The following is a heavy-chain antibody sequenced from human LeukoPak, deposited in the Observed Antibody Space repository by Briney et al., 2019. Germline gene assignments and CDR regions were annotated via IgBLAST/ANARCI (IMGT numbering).Heavy chain of an antibody. V-gene: IGHV3-33*01. D-gene: IGHD5-24*01. CDR1: GFTFSSHG. J-gene: IGHJ4*02. CDR2: IWYDGSHR. Sequence: ALRLSCVASGFTFSSHGMHWVRQAPGKGLEWVAVIWYDGSHRYYPDSVKGRFTISRDNSKNTLFLQMDSLRVDDTAVYYCVRDNAAADGALDYWGQGSLVTVSS. CDR3: VRDNAAADGALDY.